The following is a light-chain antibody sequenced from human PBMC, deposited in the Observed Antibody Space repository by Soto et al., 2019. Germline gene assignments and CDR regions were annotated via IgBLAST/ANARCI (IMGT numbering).Light chain of an antibody. Sequence: EIVLKQSPDTLSLSPGERATLSCRASQSVRRNYLDWYQQKPGQAPRFLIYDASSRATGIPDRFSGSGSGTDFTLTISRLEPEDFAVYYCQQYGSTPLTFGGGTKVDIK. V-gene: IGKV3-20*01. CDR1: QSVRRNY. CDR3: QQYGSTPLT. J-gene: IGKJ4*01. CDR2: DAS.